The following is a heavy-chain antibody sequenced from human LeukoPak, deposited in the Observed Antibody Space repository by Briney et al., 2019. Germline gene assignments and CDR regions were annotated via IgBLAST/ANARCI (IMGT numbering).Heavy chain of an antibody. CDR1: GFTFSNAW. CDR3: TTDSPYFPRWLQNYFDY. V-gene: IGHV3-15*01. CDR2: IKSKTDGGTT. D-gene: IGHD5-24*01. J-gene: IGHJ4*02. Sequence: GGSLRLSCAASGFTFSNAWMSWVRQAPGKGLEWVGRIKSKTDGGTTDYAAPVKGIYTITRDDSKTTLYLQMNSLKTEDTAVYYCTTDSPYFPRWLQNYFDYWGQGTLVTVSS.